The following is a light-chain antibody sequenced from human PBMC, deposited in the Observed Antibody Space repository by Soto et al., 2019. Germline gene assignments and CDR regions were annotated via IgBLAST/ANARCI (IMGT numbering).Light chain of an antibody. Sequence: ETVLTQSPATLSLSPGERATLSCRASESVDIYLAWYQQNPGQAPRLLIYHASNRATGIPARFSGSGSGTDFTLTISSVEPEDSAVYYCQQRRNWPPLTFGGGTRVEIK. CDR3: QQRRNWPPLT. CDR1: ESVDIY. J-gene: IGKJ4*01. V-gene: IGKV3-11*01. CDR2: HAS.